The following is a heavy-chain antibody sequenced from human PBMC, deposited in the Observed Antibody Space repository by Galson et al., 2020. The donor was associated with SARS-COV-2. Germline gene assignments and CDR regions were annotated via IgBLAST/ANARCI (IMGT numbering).Heavy chain of an antibody. V-gene: IGHV4-59*11. CDR1: GGTISSHY. CDR3: SRAAVAGPFDY. CDR2: IYNSGNT. D-gene: IGHD6-19*01. Sequence: SQTLSLTCTVSGGTISSHYWSRIRQPPGKGLEWIGCIYNSGNTDYNPSLKSRVTISIDTSKHQFSLKVSSVTAADTAVYYCSRAAVAGPFDYWGQGTLVTVSS. J-gene: IGHJ4*02.